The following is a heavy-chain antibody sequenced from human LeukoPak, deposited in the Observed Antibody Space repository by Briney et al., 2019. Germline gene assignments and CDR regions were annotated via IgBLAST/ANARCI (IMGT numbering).Heavy chain of an antibody. CDR2: IYYSGST. Sequence: SETLSLTCTVSGGSISSSSYYWGWIRQPPGTGLEWIVSIYYSGSTYYNPSLKSRVTISVDTSKNQLSLKLSSVTAADTAVYYCARVLLWFGELSSYYYGMDVWGQGTTVTVSS. J-gene: IGHJ6*02. CDR3: ARVLLWFGELSSYYYGMDV. CDR1: GGSISSSSYY. D-gene: IGHD3-10*01. V-gene: IGHV4-39*01.